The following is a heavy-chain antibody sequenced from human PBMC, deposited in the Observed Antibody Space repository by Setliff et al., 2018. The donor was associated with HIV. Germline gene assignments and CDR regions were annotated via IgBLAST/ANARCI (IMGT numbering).Heavy chain of an antibody. D-gene: IGHD1-1*01. J-gene: IGHJ4*02. CDR3: ARGRPTGYFDC. Sequence: PGGSLRLSCAASGFTFSRYWMSWVRQAPGKGLEWVANIKQDGSEKYYGDSVQGRFTVSRDNAENSVYLQMNSLRAEDTAVYYCARGRPTGYFDCWGQGTLVTVSS. CDR1: GFTFSRYW. CDR2: IKQDGSEK. V-gene: IGHV3-7*01.